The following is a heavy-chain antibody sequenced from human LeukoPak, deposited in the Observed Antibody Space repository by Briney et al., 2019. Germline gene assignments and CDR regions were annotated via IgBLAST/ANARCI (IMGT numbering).Heavy chain of an antibody. Sequence: SETLSLTCTVSGGSISSSSYYWGWLPQPPGKALEWIGSIYYSGSTYYNPSLKSRVTISVDTSQNQFSLKLSSVTTADTAVYYCARITMVRGVIITGTTGSYYFDYWGQGTLVTVSS. J-gene: IGHJ4*02. D-gene: IGHD3-10*01. CDR1: GGSISSSSYY. CDR3: ARITMVRGVIITGTTGSYYFDY. CDR2: IYYSGST. V-gene: IGHV4-39*01.